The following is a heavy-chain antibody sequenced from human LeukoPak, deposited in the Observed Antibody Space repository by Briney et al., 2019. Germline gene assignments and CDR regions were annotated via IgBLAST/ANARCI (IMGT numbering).Heavy chain of an antibody. D-gene: IGHD6-25*01. Sequence: GGSLRLSCVVSGLTVSNNYMTWVRQAPGKGLDWVSLIFSGGGTYYADSVKGRFTISRDSSKNTLYLQMNSLRAEDTALYYCARDPGAAAGNLWSWGQGTLVTVSS. CDR3: ARDPGAAAGNLWS. CDR2: IFSGGGT. V-gene: IGHV3-66*01. J-gene: IGHJ5*02. CDR1: GLTVSNNY.